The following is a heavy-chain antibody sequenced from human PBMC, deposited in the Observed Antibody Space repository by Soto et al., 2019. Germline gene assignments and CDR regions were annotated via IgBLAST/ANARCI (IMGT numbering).Heavy chain of an antibody. CDR2: ILVDGRT. D-gene: IGHD2-8*02. CDR3: AKATATGGGAFDI. Sequence: GGSLRLSCAASGFICSSYDMSWVRQAPGKGLEWVSTILVDGRTFYVDSVKGRFTTSRDTSQNTVYLQMNSLTVGDTAQYYCAKATATGGGAFDICGQGTMVTVSS. J-gene: IGHJ3*02. CDR1: GFICSSYD. V-gene: IGHV3-23*01.